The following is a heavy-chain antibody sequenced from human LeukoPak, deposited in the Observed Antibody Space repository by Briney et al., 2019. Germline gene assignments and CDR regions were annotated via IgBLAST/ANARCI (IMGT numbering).Heavy chain of an antibody. Sequence: GGSLRLSCAASGFSFRHYGMHWVRQAPGKGLEWVAVISSDGSYKYYADSVKGRFTISRDNSKNTLYLQMNSLIPEDTAVYYCARQYISGQWYFDYWGQGTLVTVSS. CDR2: ISSDGSYK. CDR3: ARQYISGQWYFDY. CDR1: GFSFRHYG. V-gene: IGHV3-30*19. J-gene: IGHJ4*02. D-gene: IGHD5-18*01.